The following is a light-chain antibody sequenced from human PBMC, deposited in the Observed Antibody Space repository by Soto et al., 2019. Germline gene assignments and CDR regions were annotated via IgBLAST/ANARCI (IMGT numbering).Light chain of an antibody. J-gene: IGKJ4*01. Sequence: EIGLTQSPGTLSLSPGERATLSCRASQSVSSSYLAWYQQKPGQAPRLLIYGASSRATGIPDRFSGSGSGTDFTLTINRLEPEDFAVYYCEQYDKSITFGGGIKVDIK. CDR1: QSVSSSY. CDR2: GAS. CDR3: EQYDKSIT. V-gene: IGKV3-20*01.